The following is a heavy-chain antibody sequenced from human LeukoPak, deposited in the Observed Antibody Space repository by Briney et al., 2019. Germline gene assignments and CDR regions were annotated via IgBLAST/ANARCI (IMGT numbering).Heavy chain of an antibody. V-gene: IGHV1-18*01. Sequence: ASVKVSCKASGYSFTTYGISWVRQAPGQGLEWMGWISGYNGYTDYAPKLQGRVTMTTDTSTSTAYMELRSLRFDDTAVYYCARDKNYYDNSDPKYYSDYWGQGTLVTVSS. CDR3: ARDKNYYDNSDPKYYSDY. CDR2: ISGYNGYT. J-gene: IGHJ4*02. D-gene: IGHD3-22*01. CDR1: GYSFTTYG.